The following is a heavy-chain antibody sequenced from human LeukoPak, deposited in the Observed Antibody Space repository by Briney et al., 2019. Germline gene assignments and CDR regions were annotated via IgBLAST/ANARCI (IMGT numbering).Heavy chain of an antibody. CDR2: INPRGTAT. V-gene: IGHV1-46*01. D-gene: IGHD3-16*01. CDR1: GYTFIGYY. J-gene: IGHJ5*02. CDR3: ARDTSEGDYAWWFDP. Sequence: ASVKVSCKASGYTFIGYYIHWVRQAPGQGLEWMGLINPRGTATRYAESFQGRLTLTRDLSTSTDYMELSSLRSDDTAVYFCARDTSEGDYAWWFDPWGQGTLVTVAS.